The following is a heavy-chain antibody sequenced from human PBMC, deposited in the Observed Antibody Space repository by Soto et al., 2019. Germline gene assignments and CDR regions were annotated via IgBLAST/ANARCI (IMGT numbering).Heavy chain of an antibody. CDR3: ARDRYDYVWGSYRYTGGYFDY. Sequence: PSETLSLTCTVSGGSISSGGYYWSWIRQHPGKGLEWIGYIYYSGSTYYNPSLKSRVTISVDTSKNQFSLKLSSVTAADTAVYYCARDRYDYVWGSYRYTGGYFDYWGQGTLVTVSS. V-gene: IGHV4-31*03. J-gene: IGHJ4*02. D-gene: IGHD3-16*02. CDR2: IYYSGST. CDR1: GGSISSGGYY.